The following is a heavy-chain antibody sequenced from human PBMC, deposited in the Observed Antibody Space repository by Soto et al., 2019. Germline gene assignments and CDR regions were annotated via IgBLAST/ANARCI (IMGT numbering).Heavy chain of an antibody. CDR2: INPNSGGT. V-gene: IGHV1-2*02. J-gene: IGHJ4*02. D-gene: IGHD3-22*01. CDR3: ARALADYYDSSGYFIDY. CDR1: GYTFTGYY. Sequence: VASVKVSCKASGYTFTGYYMHWVRQAPGQGLEWMGWINPNSGGTNYAQKFQGRVTMTRDTSISTAYMELSRLRSDDTAVYYCARALADYYDSSGYFIDYWGQGTLVTAYS.